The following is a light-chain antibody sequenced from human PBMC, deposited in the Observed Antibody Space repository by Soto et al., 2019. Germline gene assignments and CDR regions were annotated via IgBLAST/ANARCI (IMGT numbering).Light chain of an antibody. J-gene: IGKJ1*01. CDR2: QVS. CDR1: QSLVYGDGNTY. Sequence: DTVLTQTPLSSPVTLGQPASISCKSSQSLVYGDGNTYLSWLQQRPGQPPKLLNYQVSKRFSGVSDRYSGRGAGTEFTLKTSRVEREDVGFYYCLQLTHLPRTFGQGTKVEIK. CDR3: LQLTHLPRT. V-gene: IGKV2-24*01.